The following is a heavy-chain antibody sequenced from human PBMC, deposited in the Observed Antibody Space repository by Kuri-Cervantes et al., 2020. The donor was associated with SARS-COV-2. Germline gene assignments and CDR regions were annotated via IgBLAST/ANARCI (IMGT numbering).Heavy chain of an antibody. CDR3: ARDTDNFDY. Sequence: GGSLRLSCAASGFTFDDYAIHWVRQAPGKGLEWVAVISYDGSNKYYTESVKGRFTISRDNSKNTLYLQMNSLRAEDTAVYYCARDTDNFDYWGQGTLATVSS. CDR1: GFTFDDYA. J-gene: IGHJ4*02. V-gene: IGHV3-30*03. CDR2: ISYDGSNK.